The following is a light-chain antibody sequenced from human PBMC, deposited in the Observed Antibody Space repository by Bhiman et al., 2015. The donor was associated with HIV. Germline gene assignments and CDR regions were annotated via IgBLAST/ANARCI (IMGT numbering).Light chain of an antibody. Sequence: NFMLTQPHSVSESPGKTVTISCTRSSGSIASNYVQWFQQRPGRSPTPVIYEDNQRPSGVPDRFSGSIDRSSNSASLSISGLKTEDEADYYCQSYDSTNSWVFGGGTKLTVL. V-gene: IGLV6-57*01. J-gene: IGLJ3*02. CDR1: SGSIASNY. CDR2: EDN. CDR3: QSYDSTNSWV.